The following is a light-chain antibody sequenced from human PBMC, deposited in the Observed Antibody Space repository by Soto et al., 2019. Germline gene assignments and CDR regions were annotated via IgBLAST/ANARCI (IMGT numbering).Light chain of an antibody. CDR1: QSDSRN. CDR2: AAS. V-gene: IGKV3-15*01. J-gene: IGKJ2*01. Sequence: EIVMTQSPPTLSVSPGETATLSCRASQSDSRNLAWYQQKPGQAPRLLIYAASPRATGIPARFSGSGSGTEFTLTISSLQSEDFAVYYCQQYNSWPYTFGQGTKLEIK. CDR3: QQYNSWPYT.